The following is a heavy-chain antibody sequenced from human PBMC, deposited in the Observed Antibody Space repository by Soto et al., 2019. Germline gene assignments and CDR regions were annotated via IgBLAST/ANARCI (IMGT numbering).Heavy chain of an antibody. D-gene: IGHD1-26*01. Sequence: QVQLQESGPGLVKPSGALSLTCAVSGASIRSNNRWSWVRQPPGKGLEGIGEIFHRGSTNYNPSLKPRVTISVDNSKNQFSLKLSSVTAADTAVYYCARVYSGSYSDSWGQGTLVTVSS. J-gene: IGHJ4*02. CDR1: GASIRSNNR. CDR2: IFHRGST. CDR3: ARVYSGSYSDS. V-gene: IGHV4-4*02.